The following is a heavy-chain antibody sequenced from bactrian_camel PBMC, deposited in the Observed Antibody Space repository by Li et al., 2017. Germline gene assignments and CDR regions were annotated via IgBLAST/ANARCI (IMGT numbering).Heavy chain of an antibody. CDR3: AARSVGWCPLFEHWLGKRAYTPGGYFAI. Sequence: VQLVESGGGSVQTGGSLTLSCAASGDTLGRMCMNWFRQASGKEREGVASIYSAGVKIEYVDSVKGRFTISRDDAKNMVYLQMNSLKPEDTAMYYCAARSVGWCPLFEHWLGKRAYTPGGYFAIWGQGTQVTVS. V-gene: IGHV3S1*01. D-gene: IGHD1*01. CDR1: GDTLGRMC. J-gene: IGHJ6*01. CDR2: IYSAGVKI.